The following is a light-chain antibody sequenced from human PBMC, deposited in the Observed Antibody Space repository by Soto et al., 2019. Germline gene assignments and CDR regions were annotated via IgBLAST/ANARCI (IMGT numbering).Light chain of an antibody. V-gene: IGKV3-11*01. CDR3: QQRSNWPRYT. CDR2: DAS. J-gene: IGKJ2*01. Sequence: ETVLTQSPGTLSLSPGERATLSCRASQPVFIRYLAWYQQKPGQAPRLLIYDASNRATGIPARFSGSGSGTDFTLTISSLEPEDFAVYYCQQRSNWPRYTFGQGTKLEIK. CDR1: QPVFIRY.